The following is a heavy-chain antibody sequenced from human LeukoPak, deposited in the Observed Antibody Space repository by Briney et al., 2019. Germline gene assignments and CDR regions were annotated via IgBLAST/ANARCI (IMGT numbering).Heavy chain of an antibody. V-gene: IGHV1-2*02. CDR3: ARQVELLDYFDY. D-gene: IGHD1-26*01. CDR2: INPNSGGT. CDR1: GYTFTGYY. Sequence: ASVKVSCKASGYTFTGYYMHWVRQAPGQGLEWVGWINPNSGGTNYAQKFQGRVTMTRDTSISTAYMELSRLRSDDTAVYYCARQVELLDYFDYWGQGTLVTVSS. J-gene: IGHJ4*02.